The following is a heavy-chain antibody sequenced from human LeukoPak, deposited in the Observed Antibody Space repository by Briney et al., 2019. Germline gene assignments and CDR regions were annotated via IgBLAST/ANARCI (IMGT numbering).Heavy chain of an antibody. CDR1: GYTLTELS. J-gene: IGHJ4*02. D-gene: IGHD4-23*01. CDR2: FDPEDGET. CDR3: ARALYGGNSGY. V-gene: IGHV1-24*01. Sequence: ASVKVSCKVSGYTLTELSMHWVRQAPGKGLEWMGGFDPEDGETIYAQKFQGRVTITEDTSTDTAYMELRSLRSDDTAVYYCARALYGGNSGYWGQGTLVTVSS.